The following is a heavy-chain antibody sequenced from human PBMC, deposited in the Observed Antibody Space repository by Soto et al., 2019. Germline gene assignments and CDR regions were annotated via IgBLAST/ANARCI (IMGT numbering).Heavy chain of an antibody. Sequence: EVQLVESGGGLVQPGGSLRLSCAASGFTFSSYSMNWVRQAPGKGLEWVSSISSSSSYIYYADSVKGRFTISRDNAKNSLYLQMNSLRAEDTAVYYCARSLGTVRGVTLHYYYYGMDVWGQGTTVTVSS. CDR2: ISSSSSYI. V-gene: IGHV3-21*01. D-gene: IGHD3-10*01. CDR1: GFTFSSYS. CDR3: ARSLGTVRGVTLHYYYYGMDV. J-gene: IGHJ6*02.